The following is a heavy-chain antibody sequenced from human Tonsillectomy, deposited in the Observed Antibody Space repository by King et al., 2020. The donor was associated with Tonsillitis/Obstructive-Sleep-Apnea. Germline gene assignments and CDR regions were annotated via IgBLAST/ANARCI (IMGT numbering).Heavy chain of an antibody. Sequence: VQLVESGGGLVQPGRSLRLSCAASGFTFDDYAMHWVRQAPGKGLEWVSGIGWDSGNIGYAASVKGRFTISRDNAKNSLFLQMNSLTPEDTALYYCAKDPGPIVVIPGANRAQGLDYYRDVWGKGTTVTVAS. V-gene: IGHV3-9*01. D-gene: IGHD2-15*01. J-gene: IGHJ6*03. CDR3: AKDPGPIVVIPGANRAQGLDYYRDV. CDR2: IGWDSGNI. CDR1: GFTFDDYA.